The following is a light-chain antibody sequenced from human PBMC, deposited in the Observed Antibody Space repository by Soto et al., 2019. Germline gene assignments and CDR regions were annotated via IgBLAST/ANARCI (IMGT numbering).Light chain of an antibody. Sequence: EIVMTQSPATLSVSPGERATLSCWASQSVGGNLAWYQQRPGQAPRLLIFDASTRATGIPARFSGSGSGTQFTLSISNVQSEDLAVYYCQQYGSSPYTFGQGTKLEIK. J-gene: IGKJ2*01. CDR3: QQYGSSPYT. CDR2: DAS. V-gene: IGKV3-15*01. CDR1: QSVGGN.